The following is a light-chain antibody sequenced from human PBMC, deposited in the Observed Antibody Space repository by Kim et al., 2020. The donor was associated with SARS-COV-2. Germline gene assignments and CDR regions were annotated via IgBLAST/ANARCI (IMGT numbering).Light chain of an antibody. V-gene: IGKV3-20*01. CDR2: GAS. CDR3: KQYVRPPLT. Sequence: EIVLTQSPGTLSLSPGERASLSCRASQSVSTNSLAWYQQRPGQTPRLLIYGASTRAAGTPERFSASGSGTDFTLTTGRLEPEDFAVYSCKQYVRPPLTLGHGTRLEI. CDR1: QSVSTNS. J-gene: IGKJ5*01.